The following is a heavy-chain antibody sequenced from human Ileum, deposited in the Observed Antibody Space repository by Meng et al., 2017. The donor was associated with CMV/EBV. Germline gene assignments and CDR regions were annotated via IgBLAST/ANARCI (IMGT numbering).Heavy chain of an antibody. D-gene: IGHD6-19*01. CDR2: VYWDDDK. V-gene: IGHV2-5*02. CDR3: AYRRGGGSGWNWFGP. CDR1: GFSLSTDGVG. Sequence: ITLKESGPTLVTPTQSLTLTCTFSGFSLSTDGVGVGWIRQPPGKALEWLALVYWDDDKHYSPSLTSRVTVTKDTSENLVFLTLTNMDAVDTGTYYCAYRRGGGSGWNWFGPWGQGILVTVSS. J-gene: IGHJ5*02.